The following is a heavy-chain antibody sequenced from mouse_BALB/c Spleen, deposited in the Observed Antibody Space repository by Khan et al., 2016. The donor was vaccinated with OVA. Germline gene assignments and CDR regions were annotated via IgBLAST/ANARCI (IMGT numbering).Heavy chain of an antibody. J-gene: IGHJ4*01. V-gene: IGHV3-2*02. D-gene: IGHD1-2*01. CDR3: ARKNYCGCAMDY. CDR1: GYSITSGYA. CDR2: ISYSGST. Sequence: EVKLLESGPGLVKPSQSLSLTCTVTGYSITSGYAWNWIRQFPGNKLEWMGYISYSGSTSYNPSLRSRISITRDTSKNQFFLQLNSVTTEDTATYYCARKNYCGCAMDYWGQGTSVTVSS.